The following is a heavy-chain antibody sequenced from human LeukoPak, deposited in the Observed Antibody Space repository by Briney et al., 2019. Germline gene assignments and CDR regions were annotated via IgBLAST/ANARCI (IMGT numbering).Heavy chain of an antibody. CDR3: ARVLRYCSGGNCYSGGLGYMDV. Sequence: GGSLRLSCAASGLTVSSSYITWVRQAPGKGLEWVSGIYSGGSTYYADSVKGRFTISRDNSKNTVFLQMNSLRAEDTAVYYSARVLRYCSGGNCYSGGLGYMDVWGKGTTVTISS. J-gene: IGHJ6*03. D-gene: IGHD2-15*01. CDR2: IYSGGST. CDR1: GLTVSSSY. V-gene: IGHV3-53*01.